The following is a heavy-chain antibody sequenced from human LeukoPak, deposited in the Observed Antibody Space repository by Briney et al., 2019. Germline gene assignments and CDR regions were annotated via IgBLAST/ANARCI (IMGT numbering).Heavy chain of an antibody. Sequence: ASVKVSCKASGYTFTRYAINWPRQAPGQGLEWMGWINMYTANPAYAQGFTERFVFSLDTSVTTAYLQISNLKTEDTAVYYCARHDNDDDFAYWGQGTPVTVSS. CDR2: INMYTANP. CDR3: ARHDNDDDFAY. D-gene: IGHD3-16*01. J-gene: IGHJ4*02. V-gene: IGHV7-4-1*02. CDR1: GYTFTRYA.